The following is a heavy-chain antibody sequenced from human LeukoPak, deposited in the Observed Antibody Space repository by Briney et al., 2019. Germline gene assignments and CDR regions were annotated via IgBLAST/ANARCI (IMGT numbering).Heavy chain of an antibody. Sequence: SETLSLTCSVSGASISSGSNYWGWIRQPPGKTLEWIGSIYSSGSTYYNPSLKSRVIITIDTPKNHFSLTLSSLTAADTAVYYCARSDGYGLVGIWGQGTMVTVSS. CDR1: GASISSGSNY. CDR2: IYSSGST. CDR3: ARSDGYGLVGI. D-gene: IGHD3-10*01. V-gene: IGHV4-39*07. J-gene: IGHJ3*02.